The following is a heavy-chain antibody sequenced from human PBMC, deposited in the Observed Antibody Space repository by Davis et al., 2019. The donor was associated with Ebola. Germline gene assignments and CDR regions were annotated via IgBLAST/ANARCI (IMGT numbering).Heavy chain of an antibody. CDR2: ISSSSSTI. CDR1: GFTFSDYY. CDR3: PRERQWLVLLVDY. J-gene: IGHJ4*02. V-gene: IGHV3-11*01. D-gene: IGHD6-19*01. Sequence: GGSLRLSCAASGFTFSDYYMSWIRQAHGKGLEWVSYISSSSSTIYYADSVQGRFTISRDNAKNSLYLQMNSLKTDDTAVYYCPRERQWLVLLVDYWGQGTLVTVSS.